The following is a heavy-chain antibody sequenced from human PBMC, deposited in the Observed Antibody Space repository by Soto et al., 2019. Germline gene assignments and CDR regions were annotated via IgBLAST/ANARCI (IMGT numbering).Heavy chain of an antibody. CDR3: ARLRVGVNWYFDL. J-gene: IGHJ2*01. V-gene: IGHV3-11*06. CDR2: VSSSGSYT. Sequence: PGGSLRLSCAASGFNFGDFYMAWIRQAPGKGLEWVSFVSSSGSYTKYSDTVGGRLTASRDNDRNSLHLQLNNLRVEDTAVYYCARLRVGVNWYFDLWGRGTLVTVPQ. CDR1: GFNFGDFY. D-gene: IGHD1-26*01.